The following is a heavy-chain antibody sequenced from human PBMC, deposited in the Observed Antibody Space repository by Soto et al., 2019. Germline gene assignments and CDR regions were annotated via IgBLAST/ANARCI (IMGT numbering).Heavy chain of an antibody. J-gene: IGHJ4*02. V-gene: IGHV4-30-4*01. Sequence: SETLSLTCTVSGGSISSGDYYWSWIRQPPGKGLEWIGYIYYSGSTYYNPSLKSRVTISVDTSKNQFSLKLSSVTAADTAVYYCARVSGAYGGNPRFDYWGQGTLVTVSS. CDR3: ARVSGAYGGNPRFDY. CDR2: IYYSGST. CDR1: GGSISSGDYY. D-gene: IGHD4-17*01.